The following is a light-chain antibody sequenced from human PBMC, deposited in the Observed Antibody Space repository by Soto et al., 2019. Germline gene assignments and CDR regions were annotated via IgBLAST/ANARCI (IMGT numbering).Light chain of an antibody. CDR3: QQYGSSSWT. CDR2: GAS. V-gene: IGKV3-20*01. J-gene: IGKJ1*01. Sequence: EIVLTQSPATLSVSPGERATLSCSASQSVSSSYLAWYQQKPGQAPRLLIYGASSRATGIPDRFSGSGSGTDFTLTISRLEPEDFAVYYCQQYGSSSWTFGQGTKVDIK. CDR1: QSVSSSY.